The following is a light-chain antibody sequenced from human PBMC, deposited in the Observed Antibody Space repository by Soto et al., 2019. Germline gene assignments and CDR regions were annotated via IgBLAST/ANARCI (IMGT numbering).Light chain of an antibody. CDR1: ENVGSN. CDR2: GSS. CDR3: QQYNNWGLS. V-gene: IGKV3D-15*01. Sequence: IVMTQSPATLSVSPGEGVTLSCRASENVGSNLAWYQQKPGQAPRLLMYGSSTRATVIPATFSGSGSGTEFTLTISSLQSEDSAVYYCQQYNNWGLSFGGGTKVEIK. J-gene: IGKJ4*01.